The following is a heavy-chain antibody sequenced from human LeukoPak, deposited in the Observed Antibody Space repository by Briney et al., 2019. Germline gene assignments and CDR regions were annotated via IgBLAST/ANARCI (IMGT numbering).Heavy chain of an antibody. CDR2: IYYSGSGST. CDR3: ARGWELLYGLDV. J-gene: IGHJ6*02. V-gene: IGHV4-39*07. Sequence: SETLSLTCTVSSGSISSSSYYWGWIRQPPRNGLEWIGTIYYSGSGSTYYNPSLKSRVTISVDTSKNQFSLKLSSVTAADTAVYYCARGWELLYGLDVWGQGTTVTVSS. D-gene: IGHD1-26*01. CDR1: SGSISSSSYY.